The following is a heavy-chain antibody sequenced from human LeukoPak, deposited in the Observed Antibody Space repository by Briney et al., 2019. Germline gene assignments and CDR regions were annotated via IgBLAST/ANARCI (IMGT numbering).Heavy chain of an antibody. D-gene: IGHD3-3*02. Sequence: GGSLRLSCAASGFTVSSNYMSWVRQAPGKGLEWVSVIYSGGSTYYADSVKGRFTISRDNSKNTLYLQMNSLRAEDTAVYHCAREISRTGAFDIWGQGTMVTVSS. CDR2: IYSGGST. CDR1: GFTVSSNY. V-gene: IGHV3-53*05. CDR3: AREISRTGAFDI. J-gene: IGHJ3*02.